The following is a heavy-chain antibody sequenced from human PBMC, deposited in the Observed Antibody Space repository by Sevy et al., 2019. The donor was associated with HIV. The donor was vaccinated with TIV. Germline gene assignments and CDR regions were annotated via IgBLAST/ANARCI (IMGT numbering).Heavy chain of an antibody. CDR1: GYTFTNYW. J-gene: IGHJ5*02. CDR3: ARFRGSGSSNWFDP. CDR2: IYPGDSDT. Sequence: GESLKISCKGSGYTFTNYWIGWVHQMPGKGLEWMGIIYPGDSDTRYSPSFQGQVTISADKSINTAYLQWSSLKASDTAMYYCARFRGSGSSNWFDPWGQGTLVTVSS. D-gene: IGHD3-10*01. V-gene: IGHV5-51*07.